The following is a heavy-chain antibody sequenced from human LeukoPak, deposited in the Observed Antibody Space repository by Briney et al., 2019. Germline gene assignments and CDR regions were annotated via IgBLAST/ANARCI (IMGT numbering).Heavy chain of an antibody. D-gene: IGHD3-9*01. CDR2: ISAYNGNT. CDR3: ARVGYYDILTGYYNAFDI. V-gene: IGHV1-18*01. CDR1: GYTFTSYG. J-gene: IGHJ3*02. Sequence: ASVKVSGKASGYTFTSYGISWVRQAPGQGLEWMGWISAYNGNTNYAQKLQGRVTMTTDTSTSTAYMELRSLRSDDTAVYYCARVGYYDILTGYYNAFDIWGQGTMVTVSS.